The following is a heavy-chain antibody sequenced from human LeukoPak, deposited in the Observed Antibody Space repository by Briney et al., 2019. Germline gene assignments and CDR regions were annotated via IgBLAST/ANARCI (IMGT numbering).Heavy chain of an antibody. D-gene: IGHD6-13*01. V-gene: IGHV3-23*01. Sequence: GGSLRLSCAASGFTFSSYAMSWVRQAPGKGLGWGSAISGSGGSTYYADSVKGRFTISRDNSKSTLYLQMNSLRAEDTAVYYCAKDLGSSSWSYYYYGMDVWGQGTTVTVSS. CDR1: GFTFSSYA. CDR2: ISGSGGST. J-gene: IGHJ6*02. CDR3: AKDLGSSSWSYYYYGMDV.